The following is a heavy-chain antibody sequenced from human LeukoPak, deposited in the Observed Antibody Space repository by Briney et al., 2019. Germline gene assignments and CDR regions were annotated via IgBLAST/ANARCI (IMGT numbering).Heavy chain of an antibody. CDR1: GGSFSGYY. CDR3: ARGFITLTRGYSYGYNFWFDP. V-gene: IGHV4-34*01. Sequence: PSETLSLTCAVYGGSFSGYYWSWIRQPPGEGLEWIGEINNKRSTNYNPSLKSRVTISVDTSKNQFSLKLSSVTAADTAVYYCARGFITLTRGYSYGYNFWFDPWGQGTLVTVSS. J-gene: IGHJ5*02. D-gene: IGHD5-18*01. CDR2: INNKRST.